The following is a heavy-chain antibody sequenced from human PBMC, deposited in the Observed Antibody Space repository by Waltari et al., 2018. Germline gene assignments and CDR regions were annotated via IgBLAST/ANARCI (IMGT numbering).Heavy chain of an antibody. CDR1: GRSISSGGYS. CDR2: IYHSGIT. D-gene: IGHD3-10*01. Sequence: QLQLQESGSGLVKPSQTLSLTCAVPGRSISSGGYSWPWTRQPPGKGLDWIGYIYHSGITYYNPSLKSRVTISVDRSKNQFSLKLSSVTAADTAVYYCARGFRLKNWFDPWGQGTLVTVSS. J-gene: IGHJ5*02. CDR3: ARGFRLKNWFDP. V-gene: IGHV4-30-2*01.